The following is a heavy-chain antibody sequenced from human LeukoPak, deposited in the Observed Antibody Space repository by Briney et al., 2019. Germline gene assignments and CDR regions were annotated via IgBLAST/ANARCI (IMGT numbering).Heavy chain of an antibody. CDR3: ARGGHYDFWSGPTTVTTRRGRFLDY. CDR1: GGSISSYY. J-gene: IGHJ4*02. D-gene: IGHD3-3*01. Sequence: SETLSLTCTVSGGSISSYYWSWLRQPAGKGLEWIGRIYTSGNTNYNPSLKSRVTMSVDTSKNQFSLKLSSVTAADTAVYYCARGGHYDFWSGPTTVTTRRGRFLDYWGQGTLVTVSS. CDR2: IYTSGNT. V-gene: IGHV4-4*07.